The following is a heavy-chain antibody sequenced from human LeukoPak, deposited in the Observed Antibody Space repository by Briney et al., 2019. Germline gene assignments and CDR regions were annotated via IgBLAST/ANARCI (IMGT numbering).Heavy chain of an antibody. J-gene: IGHJ4*02. CDR2: INPNSGGT. D-gene: IGHD2-2*02. CDR1: GYTFTGYY. CDR3: ARDPDHIVVVPAAIVVVQQPLDY. V-gene: IGHV1-2*02. Sequence: ASVKVSCKASGYTFTGYYMHWVRQAPGQGLEWMGWINPNSGGTNYAQKFQGRVTMTRDTSISTAYMELSRLRSDDTAVYYCARDPDHIVVVPAAIVVVQQPLDYWGQGTLVTVSS.